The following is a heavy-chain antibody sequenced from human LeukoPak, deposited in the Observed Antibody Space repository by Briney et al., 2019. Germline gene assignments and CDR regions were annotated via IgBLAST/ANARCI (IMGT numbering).Heavy chain of an antibody. V-gene: IGHV3-7*01. J-gene: IGHJ6*02. Sequence: GPLILSCAASGFPFSSYWMSWFRQAPGKGLEWVANIKQEGSEKYNVASVKGRFTISRDNTKNSLYLQMNSLRAEDTAVYYCAREGYGSGNYYPPFYYYYGMDVWGQGTTVTVSS. CDR3: AREGYGSGNYYPPFYYYYGMDV. D-gene: IGHD3-10*01. CDR1: GFPFSSYW. CDR2: IKQEGSEK.